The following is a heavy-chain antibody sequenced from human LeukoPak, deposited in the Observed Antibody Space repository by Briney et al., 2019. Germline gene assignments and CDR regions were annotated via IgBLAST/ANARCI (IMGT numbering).Heavy chain of an antibody. D-gene: IGHD6-13*01. Sequence: PGGSLRLSCAVSGFTVSSNYMNWVRQAPGKGLEWVSAISGSGGSTYYADSVKGRFTISRDNSKNTLYLQMNSLRAEDTAVYYCAKEIKFRAAAGDYFDYWGQGTLVTVSS. CDR1: GFTVSSNY. CDR3: AKEIKFRAAAGDYFDY. V-gene: IGHV3-23*01. CDR2: ISGSGGST. J-gene: IGHJ4*02.